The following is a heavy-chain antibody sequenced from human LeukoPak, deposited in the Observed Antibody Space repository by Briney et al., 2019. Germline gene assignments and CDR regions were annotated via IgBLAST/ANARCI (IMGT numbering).Heavy chain of an antibody. V-gene: IGHV1-69*13. CDR2: IIPIFGTA. CDR1: GGTFSSYA. J-gene: IGHJ3*02. CDR3: ELAMYYYDSSGYYPDAFDI. D-gene: IGHD3-22*01. Sequence: SVTVSCKASGGTFSSYAISWVRQAPGQGLEWMGGIIPIFGTANYAQKFQGRVTITADESASTAYMELSSLRSEGTAVYYCELAMYYYDSSGYYPDAFDIWGQGTMVTVSS.